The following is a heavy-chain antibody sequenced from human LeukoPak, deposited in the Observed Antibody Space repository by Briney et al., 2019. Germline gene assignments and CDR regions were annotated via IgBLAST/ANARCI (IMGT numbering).Heavy chain of an antibody. J-gene: IGHJ5*02. Sequence: PGGSLRVSCVASGFTFSTYGLAWVRQAPGKGLEWVSRIRGGGSNIYYGDSVEGRFTISTDNSKITLYLQLNSLRVEDTAIYYCAKAQASKVTAAFSRGFDHWGQGTLVTVSS. V-gene: IGHV3-23*01. CDR1: GFTFSTYG. D-gene: IGHD6-13*01. CDR3: AKAQASKVTAAFSRGFDH. CDR2: IRGGGSNI.